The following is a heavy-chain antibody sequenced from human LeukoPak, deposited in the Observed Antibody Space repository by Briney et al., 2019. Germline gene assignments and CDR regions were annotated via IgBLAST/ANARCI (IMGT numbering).Heavy chain of an antibody. CDR3: AKEGWDKSYWYGRIDY. CDR2: ISNDGNKK. V-gene: IGHV3-30*18. J-gene: IGHJ4*02. D-gene: IGHD2-8*02. CDR1: GFTVSNTY. Sequence: GGSLRLSCAASGFTVSNTYMSWVRQAPGKGLEWVAAISNDGNKKYYADSVKGRFTISRDNPKNTLFLQMNSLRAEDTAVYYCAKEGWDKSYWYGRIDYWGQGTLVTVSS.